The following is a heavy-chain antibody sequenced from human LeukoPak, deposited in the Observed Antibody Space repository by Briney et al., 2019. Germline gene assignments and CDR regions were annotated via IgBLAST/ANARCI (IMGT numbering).Heavy chain of an antibody. J-gene: IGHJ4*02. D-gene: IGHD4-23*01. CDR3: ARRDYCGKHFDF. CDR1: GYTFSSYW. CDR2: IYPGDSDT. Sequence: GQSLKISCTGSGYTFSSYWIGWTRQVPGKGLEWMGFIYPGDSDTRYSPSFQGQVTISAHKSISTAYLQWNNLTASDTAMYYCARRDYCGKHFDFWGQGTLVTVSS. V-gene: IGHV5-51*01.